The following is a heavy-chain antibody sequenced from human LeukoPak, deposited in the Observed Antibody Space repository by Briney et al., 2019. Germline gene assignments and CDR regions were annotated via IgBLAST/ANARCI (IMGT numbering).Heavy chain of an antibody. Sequence: PGRSLRLSCAASGFTFSSYWMHWVRQAPGKGLVWVSRINSDGSSTSYADSVKGQFTISRDNAKNSLYLQMNSLRAEDTAVYYCAREAAAGTLSWDYWGQGTLVTVSS. D-gene: IGHD6-13*01. J-gene: IGHJ4*02. CDR3: AREAAAGTLSWDY. CDR2: INSDGSST. CDR1: GFTFSSYW. V-gene: IGHV3-74*01.